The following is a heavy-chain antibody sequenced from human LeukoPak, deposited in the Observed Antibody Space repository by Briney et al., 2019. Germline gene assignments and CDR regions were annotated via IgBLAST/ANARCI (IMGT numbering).Heavy chain of an antibody. Sequence: GGSLRLSCAASGFSFISYWMSWVRQASGKGLEWVANIKQDGSAKNYVDSVKGRFTISGDNAKNSLYLQLNSLRAEDTAVYYCAGCAGNSCYFDYWGQGTLVIVSS. CDR2: IKQDGSAK. CDR1: GFSFISYW. J-gene: IGHJ4*02. CDR3: AGCAGNSCYFDY. D-gene: IGHD1-1*01. V-gene: IGHV3-7*01.